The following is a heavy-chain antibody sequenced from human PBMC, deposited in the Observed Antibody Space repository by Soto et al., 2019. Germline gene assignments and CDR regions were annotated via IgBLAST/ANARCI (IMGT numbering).Heavy chain of an antibody. J-gene: IGHJ5*02. V-gene: IGHV1-69*13. Sequence: SVKVSCKASGGTFSSYAISWVRQAPGQGLEWMGGIIPIFGTANYAQKFQGIVTITADESTSTAYMELSSLRSEDTAVYYCARHDFWSGPVNWFDPWGQGTLVTVSS. CDR1: GGTFSSYA. CDR2: IIPIFGTA. D-gene: IGHD3-3*01. CDR3: ARHDFWSGPVNWFDP.